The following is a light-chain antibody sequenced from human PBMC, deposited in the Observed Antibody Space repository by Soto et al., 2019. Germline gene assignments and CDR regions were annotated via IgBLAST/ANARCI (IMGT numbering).Light chain of an antibody. Sequence: DIQMTQSPSTLSASVVDRVTITCRASQSISSWLAWYQQKPGKAPKLLIYKASSLESGVPSRFSGSGSGTEFTLTISSLQPDDFATYYCQHYNSSPWTFGQGTKVEIK. V-gene: IGKV1-5*03. CDR2: KAS. J-gene: IGKJ1*01. CDR1: QSISSW. CDR3: QHYNSSPWT.